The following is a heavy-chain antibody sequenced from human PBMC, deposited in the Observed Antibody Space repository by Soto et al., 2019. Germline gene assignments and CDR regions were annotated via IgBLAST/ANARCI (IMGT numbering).Heavy chain of an antibody. CDR1: DGSISSYY. J-gene: IGHJ4*02. CDR2: IYYSGST. CDR3: ARHWYGSGTHYPFDS. V-gene: IGHV4-59*08. D-gene: IGHD3-10*01. Sequence: SETLSLTCTVSDGSISSYYWSWIRQPPGKGLEWIGYIYYSGSTDHNPSLKSRVTISVDTSKNQFSLKLRSVTAADTAVYFCARHWYGSGTHYPFDSWGQGTLVTVSS.